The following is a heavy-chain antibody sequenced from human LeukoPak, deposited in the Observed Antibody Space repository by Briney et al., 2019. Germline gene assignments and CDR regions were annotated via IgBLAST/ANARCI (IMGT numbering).Heavy chain of an antibody. CDR3: AREYSGYYGSGNYYYYGMDV. Sequence: SVKVSCKASGGTFSSYAISRVRQAPGQGLEWMGRIIPILGIANYAQKFQGRVTITADKSTSTAYMELSSLRSEDTAVYYCAREYSGYYGSGNYYYYGMDVWGQGTTVTVSS. CDR1: GGTFSSYA. V-gene: IGHV1-69*04. D-gene: IGHD3-10*01. J-gene: IGHJ6*02. CDR2: IIPILGIA.